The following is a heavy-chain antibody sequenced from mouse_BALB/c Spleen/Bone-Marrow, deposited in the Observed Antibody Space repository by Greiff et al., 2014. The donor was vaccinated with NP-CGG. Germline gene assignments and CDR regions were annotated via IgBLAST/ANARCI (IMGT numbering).Heavy chain of an antibody. CDR1: GYTSTSYY. CDR3: ARDTMDY. J-gene: IGHJ4*01. Sequence: VQLQQSGPELVKPGASVRISCKASGYTSTSYYIHWVKQRPGQGLEWIGWIYPGNVNTKYNEKFKGKATLTADKSSSTVYMQLSSLTSEDSAVYFCARDTMDYWGQGTSVTVSS. CDR2: IYPGNVNT. V-gene: IGHV1S56*01.